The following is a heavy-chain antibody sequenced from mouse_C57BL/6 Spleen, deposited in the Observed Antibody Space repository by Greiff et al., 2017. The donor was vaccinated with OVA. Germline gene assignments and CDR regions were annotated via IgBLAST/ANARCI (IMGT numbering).Heavy chain of an antibody. CDR3: ARTSYYYGSSYLFDY. CDR1: GYTFTDYY. D-gene: IGHD1-1*01. CDR2: IYPGSGNT. Sequence: QVQLQQSGAELVRPGASVKLSCKASGYTFTDYYINWVKQRPGQGLEWIARIYPGSGNTYYNEKFKGKATLTAEKSSSTAYMQLSSLTSEDSAVYFWARTSYYYGSSYLFDYWGQGTTLTVSS. J-gene: IGHJ2*01. V-gene: IGHV1-76*01.